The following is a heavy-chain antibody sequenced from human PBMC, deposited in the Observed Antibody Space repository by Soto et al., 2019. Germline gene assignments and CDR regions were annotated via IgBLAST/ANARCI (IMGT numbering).Heavy chain of an antibody. J-gene: IGHJ5*02. Sequence: QVQLQESGPGLVKPSQTLSLTCTVSGGSISSGDYYWSWLRQHPGKGLEWIGYIYYSGSTYYNPTLKGRVTISVDTSKNPFSLKLSSVTAADTAVYYCARWWSGSRQGFDPWGQGTLVTVSS. CDR2: IYYSGST. V-gene: IGHV4-31*03. D-gene: IGHD3-3*01. CDR3: ARWWSGSRQGFDP. CDR1: GGSISSGDYY.